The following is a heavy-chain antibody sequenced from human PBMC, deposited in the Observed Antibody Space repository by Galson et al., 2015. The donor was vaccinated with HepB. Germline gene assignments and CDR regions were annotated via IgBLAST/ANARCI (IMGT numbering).Heavy chain of an antibody. CDR3: AKVRSSWTGAFDI. D-gene: IGHD6-13*01. V-gene: IGHV3-23*01. J-gene: IGHJ3*02. CDR1: GFTFSIYA. Sequence: SLRPSCAASGFTFSIYAMNWVRQAPGKGLEWVSGISGSSGSTYYADSVKGRFTISRDNSKNTLYLQMNSLRAEDTAVYYCAKVRSSWTGAFDIWGQGTMVTVSS. CDR2: ISGSSGST.